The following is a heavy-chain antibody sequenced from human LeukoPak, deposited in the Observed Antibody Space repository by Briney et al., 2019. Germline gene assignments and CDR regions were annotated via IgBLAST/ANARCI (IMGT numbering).Heavy chain of an antibody. V-gene: IGHV4-59*01. CDR1: GGSISSYY. Sequence: SETLSLTCTVSGGSISSYYWSWIWQPPGKGLEWIGYIYYSGSTNYNPSLKSRVTISVDTSKNQFSLKLSSVTAADTAVYYCARVAQLGYCSGGSCYARGAFDIWGQGTVVTVSS. CDR2: IYYSGST. D-gene: IGHD2-15*01. CDR3: ARVAQLGYCSGGSCYARGAFDI. J-gene: IGHJ3*02.